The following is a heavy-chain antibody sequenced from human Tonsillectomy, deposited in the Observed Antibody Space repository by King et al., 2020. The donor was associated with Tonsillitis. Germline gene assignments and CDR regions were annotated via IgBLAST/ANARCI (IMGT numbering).Heavy chain of an antibody. CDR2: INHGGTT. V-gene: IGHV4-34*01. D-gene: IGHD5-12*01. J-gene: IGHJ3*02. CDR1: GGSFSGYF. Sequence: HVQLQQWGAGLLKPSETLSLTCGVYGGSFSGYFWSWIRQPPGKGLEWIGEINHGGTTKYNPSLKSRVSVSVDTSKNQFSLKMSSVTAADTAVYYCARAPLAITLEKTFIQNAFDIWGQGTMVTISS. CDR3: ARAPLAITLEKTFIQNAFDI.